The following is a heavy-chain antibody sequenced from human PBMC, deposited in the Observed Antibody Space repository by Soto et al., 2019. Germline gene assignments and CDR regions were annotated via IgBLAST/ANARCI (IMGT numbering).Heavy chain of an antibody. J-gene: IGHJ4*02. CDR1: GYRFRGYG. Sequence: QVQLVQSGPEVKKPGASVKVSCKASGYRFRGYGMSWLRQAPGQGLEWMGWINGYNGNTKHAQKFRDRVTMTSDTSTNTASMELRSLNSDDTAVYFCARGSGGRYDYWGQGTLISVSS. D-gene: IGHD1-26*01. CDR3: ARGSGGRYDY. CDR2: INGYNGNT. V-gene: IGHV1-18*01.